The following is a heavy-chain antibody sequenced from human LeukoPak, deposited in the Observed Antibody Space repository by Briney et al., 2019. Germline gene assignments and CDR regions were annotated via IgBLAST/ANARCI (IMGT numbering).Heavy chain of an antibody. Sequence: SGGSLRLSCAASGFTFSSYAMNWVRQAPGKGPEWVSLIKGSGDSTYYADSVRGRFTISRDNSKNTLYLQMNSLRGEDTAVYYCAKGGGWLYYFDYWGQGALVIVSS. CDR2: IKGSGDST. D-gene: IGHD6-19*01. V-gene: IGHV3-23*01. J-gene: IGHJ4*02. CDR3: AKGGGWLYYFDY. CDR1: GFTFSSYA.